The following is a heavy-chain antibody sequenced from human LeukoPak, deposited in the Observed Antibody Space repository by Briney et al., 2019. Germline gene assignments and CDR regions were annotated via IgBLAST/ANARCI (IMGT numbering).Heavy chain of an antibody. CDR3: VKPLLFIRGLGDN. V-gene: IGHV3-7*01. CDR1: GFIFSDYW. J-gene: IGHJ4*02. D-gene: IGHD3-10*01. Sequence: PGGSLRLSCAASGFIFSDYWMSWVRQAPGKGLEWVANIKQDESEIFYVESVKGRFTISRDNAKNSLYLEMGSLRAEDTAVYYCVKPLLFIRGLGDNWGQGTLATVSS. CDR2: IKQDESEI.